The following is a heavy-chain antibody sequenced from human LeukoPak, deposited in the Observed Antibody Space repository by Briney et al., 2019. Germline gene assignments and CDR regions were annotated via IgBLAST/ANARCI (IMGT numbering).Heavy chain of an antibody. CDR3: AKTISGSYGVSDF. D-gene: IGHD3-10*01. J-gene: IGHJ4*02. CDR1: GFTLSSST. V-gene: IGHV3-23*01. Sequence: GGSLRLACAASGFTLSSSTLTWVRQAPGKGVEWVSSISGTATTTYYAASVKGRFTISRDNSKNTLYLQMPNLGAEDTAVYYCAKTISGSYGVSDFWGQGSLVTVSS. CDR2: ISGTATTT.